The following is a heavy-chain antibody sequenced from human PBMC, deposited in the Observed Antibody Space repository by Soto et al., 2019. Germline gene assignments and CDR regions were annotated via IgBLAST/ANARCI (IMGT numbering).Heavy chain of an antibody. Sequence: PGGSLRLSCAASGFTFSSYAMSWVRQAPGKGLEWVSGISGRGGSTHYAESVKGRFTMSRDDAKNSVYLQMNSLRDEDTAVYYCARQINWRDGGAWGQGTLVTVSS. CDR2: ISGRGGST. D-gene: IGHD3-16*01. J-gene: IGHJ5*02. CDR3: ARQINWRDGGA. CDR1: GFTFSSYA. V-gene: IGHV3-23*01.